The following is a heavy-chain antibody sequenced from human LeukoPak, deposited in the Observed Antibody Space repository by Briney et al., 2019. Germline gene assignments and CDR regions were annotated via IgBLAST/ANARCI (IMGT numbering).Heavy chain of an antibody. CDR2: ISYSGSI. V-gene: IGHV4-39*01. J-gene: IGHJ4*02. CDR3: ARCVSMVRGIIRPPDY. Sequence: TSETLSLTCTVSGGSISSTIYYAGWIRQTPGKGLEWIGSISYSGSIYHNPSLKSRVTMSVDTSKNQFSLKLSSVTAADTAVYYCARCVSMVRGIIRPPDYWGQGALVTVSS. D-gene: IGHD3-10*01. CDR1: GGSISSTIYY.